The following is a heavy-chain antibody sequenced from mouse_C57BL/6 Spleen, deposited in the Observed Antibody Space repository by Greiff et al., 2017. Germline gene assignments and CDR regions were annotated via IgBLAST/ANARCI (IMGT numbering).Heavy chain of an antibody. CDR2: ISSGSSTI. D-gene: IGHD1-1*01. Sequence: EVKLMESGGGLVKPGGSLKLSCAASGFTFSDYGMHWVRQAPEKGLEWVAYISSGSSTIYYADTVKGRFTISRDNAKNTLFLQMTSLRSEDTAMYYCARDITTVVATGYFDYWGQGTTLTVSS. CDR1: GFTFSDYG. V-gene: IGHV5-17*01. CDR3: ARDITTVVATGYFDY. J-gene: IGHJ2*01.